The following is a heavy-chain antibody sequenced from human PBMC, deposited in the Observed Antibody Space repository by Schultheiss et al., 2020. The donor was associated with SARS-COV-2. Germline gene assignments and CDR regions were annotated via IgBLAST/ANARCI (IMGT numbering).Heavy chain of an antibody. Sequence: SETLSLTCTVSGGSISSSSYYWGWIRQPPGKGLEWIGSIYYSGSTYYNPSLKSRVTISVDTSKNQFSLKLSSVTAADTAVYYCASSFDYFDYWGQGTLVTVSS. CDR2: IYYSGST. J-gene: IGHJ4*02. CDR3: ASSFDYFDY. CDR1: GGSISSSSYY. V-gene: IGHV4-39*01.